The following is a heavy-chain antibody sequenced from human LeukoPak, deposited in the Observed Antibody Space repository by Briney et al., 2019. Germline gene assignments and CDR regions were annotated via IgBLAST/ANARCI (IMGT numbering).Heavy chain of an antibody. CDR1: GFTFSSFA. J-gene: IGHJ4*02. CDR2: IKSKTDGGTT. Sequence: GGSLRLSCAASGFTFSSFAMYWVRQAPGKGLEWVGRIKSKTDGGTTDYAAPVKGRFTISRDDSKNTLYLQMNSLKTEDTAVYYCTTDLEPLWFGPDYWGQGTLVTVSS. CDR3: TTDLEPLWFGPDY. V-gene: IGHV3-15*07. D-gene: IGHD3-10*01.